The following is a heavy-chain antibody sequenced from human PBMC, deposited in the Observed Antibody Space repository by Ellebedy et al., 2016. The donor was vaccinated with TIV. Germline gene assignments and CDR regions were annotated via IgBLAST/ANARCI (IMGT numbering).Heavy chain of an antibody. CDR3: ARDRGSVTFDS. CDR1: GYSLSSGYF. D-gene: IGHD1-26*01. J-gene: IGHJ4*02. CDR2: IYHSGTT. Sequence: MPSETLSLTCTVSGYSLSSGYFWGWIRQPPGKGLEWIGSIYHSGTTYYNPSLKSRVTISVDTSKNQLSLKLCSVTAADTAVYYCARDRGSVTFDSWGQGTLVTVSS. V-gene: IGHV4-38-2*02.